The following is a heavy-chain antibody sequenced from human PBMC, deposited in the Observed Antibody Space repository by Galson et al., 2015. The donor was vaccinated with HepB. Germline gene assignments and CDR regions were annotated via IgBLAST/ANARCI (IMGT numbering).Heavy chain of an antibody. D-gene: IGHD6-13*01. J-gene: IGHJ4*02. CDR2: ISGSSSSI. CDR3: ARRWSTNWYTADDY. V-gene: IGHV3-21*01. CDR1: GFIFNNYR. Sequence: SLRLSCAASGFIFNNYRMNWVRQAPGKGLEWVSSISGSSSSISYADSVKGRFTISRDNVKNSLFLRMNSPRTEDTAVYYCARRWSTNWYTADDYWGQGTLVTVSS.